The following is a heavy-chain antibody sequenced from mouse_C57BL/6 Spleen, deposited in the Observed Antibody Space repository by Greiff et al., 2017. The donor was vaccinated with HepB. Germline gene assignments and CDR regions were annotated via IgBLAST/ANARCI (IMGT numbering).Heavy chain of an antibody. CDR1: GFTFSDYG. CDR3: ARSLYYGNLYAMDY. Sequence: EVQGVESGGGLVKPGGSLKLSCAASGFTFSDYGMHWVRQAPEKGLEWVAYISSGSSTIYYADTVKGRFTISRDNAKNTLFLQMTSLRSEDTAMYYCARSLYYGNLYAMDYWGQGTSVTVSS. J-gene: IGHJ4*01. CDR2: ISSGSSTI. D-gene: IGHD2-1*01. V-gene: IGHV5-17*01.